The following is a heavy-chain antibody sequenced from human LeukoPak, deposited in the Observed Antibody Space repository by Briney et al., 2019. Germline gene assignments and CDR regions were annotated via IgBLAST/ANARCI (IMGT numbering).Heavy chain of an antibody. CDR2: ISGSGGST. Sequence: GGSLRLSCAASGFTFSSYAMSWVRQAPGKGLEWVSAISGSGGSTYYADSVKGRFTISRDNSKSTLYLQMNSLRAEDTAVYYCANPLLRGIVEGYYGMDVWGQGTTVTVSS. D-gene: IGHD3-22*01. J-gene: IGHJ6*02. CDR3: ANPLLRGIVEGYYGMDV. V-gene: IGHV3-23*01. CDR1: GFTFSSYA.